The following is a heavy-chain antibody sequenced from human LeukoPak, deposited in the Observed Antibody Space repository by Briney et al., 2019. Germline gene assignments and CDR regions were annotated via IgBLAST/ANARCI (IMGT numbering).Heavy chain of an antibody. CDR3: ARELSVAGTRWLDY. Sequence: ASVKVSCKASGDTFSSYAISWVRQAPGQGLEWMGRIIPIFGTANYAQKFQGRVTITTDESTSTAYMELSSLRSEDTAVYYCARELSVAGTRWLDYWGQGTLVTVSS. J-gene: IGHJ4*02. D-gene: IGHD6-19*01. CDR1: GDTFSSYA. CDR2: IIPIFGTA. V-gene: IGHV1-69*05.